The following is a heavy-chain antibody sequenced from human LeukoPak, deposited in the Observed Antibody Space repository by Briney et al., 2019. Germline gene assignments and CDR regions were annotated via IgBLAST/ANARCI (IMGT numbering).Heavy chain of an antibody. V-gene: IGHV3-30*02. CDR3: AKRGNSESFDS. J-gene: IGHJ4*02. Sequence: GGSLRLSCTASGFIFSNYGMHWVRQAPGKGLEWVAFLRYDGIRKYYAASVMGRFTISRDNSKNTLSLQMDSLRAEDTAVYFCAKRGNSESFDSWGQGTQVTVSS. D-gene: IGHD4-23*01. CDR2: LRYDGIRK. CDR1: GFIFSNYG.